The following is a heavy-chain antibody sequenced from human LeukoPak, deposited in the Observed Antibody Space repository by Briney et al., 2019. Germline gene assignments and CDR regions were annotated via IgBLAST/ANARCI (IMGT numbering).Heavy chain of an antibody. CDR3: ARGRLYCTSTSCYRRLDY. D-gene: IGHD2-2*01. CDR2: IIPIFGTA. Sequence: SVKVSCKASGGTFSSYAISWVRQAPGQGLEWMGGIIPIFGTANYAQKLQGRVTITADESTSTAYMELSSLRSEDTAVYYCARGRLYCTSTSCYRRLDYWGQGTLVTVSS. J-gene: IGHJ4*02. V-gene: IGHV1-69*01. CDR1: GGTFSSYA.